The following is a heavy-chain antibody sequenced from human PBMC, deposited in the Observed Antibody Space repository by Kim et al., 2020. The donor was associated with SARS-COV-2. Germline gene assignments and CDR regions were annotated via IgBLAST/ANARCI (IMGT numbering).Heavy chain of an antibody. CDR1: GFTVSSNY. CDR2: IYSGGST. CDR3: ARDVRYYDSSGYYYLDY. V-gene: IGHV3-53*01. D-gene: IGHD3-22*01. J-gene: IGHJ4*02. Sequence: GGSLRLSCAASGFTVSSNYMSWVRQAPGKGLEWVSVIYSGGSTYYADSVKGRFTISRDNSKNTLYLQMNSLRAEDTAVYYCARDVRYYDSSGYYYLDYWGQGTLVTVSS.